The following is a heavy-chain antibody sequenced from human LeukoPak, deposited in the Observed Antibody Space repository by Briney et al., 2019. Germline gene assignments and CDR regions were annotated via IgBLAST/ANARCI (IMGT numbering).Heavy chain of an antibody. CDR1: GFPLSAFG. V-gene: IGHV3-30*02. CDR2: IRYDGSNQ. J-gene: IGHJ5*02. D-gene: IGHD4-17*01. CDR3: VKDDFYGADEA. Sequence: SGGSLRLPCAATGFPLSAFGMHWLRQAPGKGVEWVAFIRYDGSNQYYEDSLKGRFTISRENSKNEVYLEMSRLRREDSALYYCVKDDFYGADEAWGGGTLVSVCS.